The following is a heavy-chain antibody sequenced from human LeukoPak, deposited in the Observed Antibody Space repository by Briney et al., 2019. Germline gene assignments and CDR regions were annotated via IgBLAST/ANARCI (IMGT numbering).Heavy chain of an antibody. CDR2: ISAYNGNT. D-gene: IGHD6-6*01. CDR3: ARDTAPYSSSSGSAY. J-gene: IGHJ4*02. Sequence: ASAKVSCKASGYTFTSYGISWVRQAPGQGLEWMGWISAYNGNTNYAQKLQGRVTMTTDTSTSTAYMELRSLRSDDTAVYYCARDTAPYSSSSGSAYWGQGTLVTVSS. CDR1: GYTFTSYG. V-gene: IGHV1-18*01.